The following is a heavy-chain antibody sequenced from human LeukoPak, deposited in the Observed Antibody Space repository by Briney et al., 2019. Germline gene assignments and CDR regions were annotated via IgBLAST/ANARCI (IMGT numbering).Heavy chain of an antibody. J-gene: IGHJ4*02. V-gene: IGHV1-18*04. D-gene: IGHD4-17*01. CDR1: GYIFTNYD. CDR2: ISTYTGNT. CDR3: ARDYGSVY. Sequence: GASVKVSCKASGYIFTNYDISWVRQVPGQGLEWMGRISTYTGNTNYAQKLQGRVTITTDTSTSTAYMELRSLTSDDTAMYYCARDYGSVYWGQGTLVTVSP.